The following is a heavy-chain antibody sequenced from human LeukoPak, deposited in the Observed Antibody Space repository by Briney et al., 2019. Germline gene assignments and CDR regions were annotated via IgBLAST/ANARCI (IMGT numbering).Heavy chain of an antibody. J-gene: IGHJ6*03. CDR2: IYYSGST. CDR3: ARDSRESYGSGSYYNDMGGYYYYYYMDV. V-gene: IGHV4-39*07. CDR1: GGSISSSSYY. D-gene: IGHD3-10*01. Sequence: PSETLSLTCTVSGGSISSSSYYWDWIRQPPGKGLEWIGSIYYSGSTYYNPSLKSRVTISVDTSKNQFSLKLSSVTAADTAVYYCARDSRESYGSGSYYNDMGGYYYYYYMDVWGKGTTVTVSS.